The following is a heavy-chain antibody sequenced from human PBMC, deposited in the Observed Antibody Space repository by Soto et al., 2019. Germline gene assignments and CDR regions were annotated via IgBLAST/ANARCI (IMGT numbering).Heavy chain of an antibody. D-gene: IGHD3-10*01. V-gene: IGHV3-74*01. CDR3: ARGYYYTTGVPPRAFDI. CDR1: GLTFNNYW. CDR2: IESDGSST. J-gene: IGHJ3*02. Sequence: EVQLVESGGGLVQPGGSLRLSCVASGLTFNNYWMHWVRQAPGKGLVWVSRIESDGSSTGYADSVKGRFTISRDNAKNTVYLQMNSLRAEDTAVYYCARGYYYTTGVPPRAFDIGGQGTTVTVSS.